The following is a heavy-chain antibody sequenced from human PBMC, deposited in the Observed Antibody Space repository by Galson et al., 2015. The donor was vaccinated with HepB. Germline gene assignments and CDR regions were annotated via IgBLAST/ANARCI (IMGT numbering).Heavy chain of an antibody. CDR1: GGTFSSYA. J-gene: IGHJ3*02. D-gene: IGHD6-19*01. Sequence: SVKVSCKASGGTFSSYAISWVRQAPGQGLEWMGGIIPILGIANYAQKFQGRVTITADKSTSTAYMELSSLRSEDTAVYYCATKHGGIAVSYGFDAFDIWGQGTMVTVSS. CDR3: ATKHGGIAVSYGFDAFDI. CDR2: IIPILGIA. V-gene: IGHV1-69*10.